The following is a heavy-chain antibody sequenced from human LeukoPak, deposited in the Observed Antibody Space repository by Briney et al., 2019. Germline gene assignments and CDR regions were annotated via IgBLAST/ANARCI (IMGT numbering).Heavy chain of an antibody. CDR1: GYTSTSYY. D-gene: IGHD6-13*01. V-gene: IGHV1-46*01. J-gene: IGHJ5*02. CDR2: INPSGGST. CDR3: ARVDMAAGTTTISGWFDP. Sequence: ASVKVSCKASGYTSTSYYMHWVRQAPGQGLEWMGIINPSGGSTRYAQKFQGRVTMTRDTSTSTVYMELSSLRSEDTAVYYCARVDMAAGTTTISGWFDPWGQGTLVTVSS.